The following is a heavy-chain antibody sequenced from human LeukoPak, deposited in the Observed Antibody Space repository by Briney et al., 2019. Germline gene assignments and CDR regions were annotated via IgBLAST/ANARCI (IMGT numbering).Heavy chain of an antibody. Sequence: PGGSLRLSCAASGFTFSSYSMNWVRQAPGKGLEWVSYISSSSSSIYYADSGKGRFTISRDNDKNSLYLQMNSLRDEDTAVYYCARFYHSGEWLLCYYYYYMAVWGKGTTVTVSS. J-gene: IGHJ6*03. CDR2: ISSSSSSI. D-gene: IGHD3-3*01. CDR1: GFTFSSYS. CDR3: ARFYHSGEWLLCYYYYYMAV. V-gene: IGHV3-48*02.